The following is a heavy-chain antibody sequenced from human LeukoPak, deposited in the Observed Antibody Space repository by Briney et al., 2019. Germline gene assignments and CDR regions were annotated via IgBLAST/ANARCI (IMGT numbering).Heavy chain of an antibody. J-gene: IGHJ6*04. CDR2: IRSKAYGGTT. CDR1: GFTFGDYA. Sequence: PGRSLRLSCTTSGFTFGDYAMSWVRQAPGKGLEWVGFIRSKAYGGTTEYAASVKGRFTISRDDSKSIAYLQMNSLKTEGTAVYYCTRVPATAISPTHVDVWGKGTTVTVSS. V-gene: IGHV3-49*04. D-gene: IGHD2-15*01. CDR3: TRVPATAISPTHVDV.